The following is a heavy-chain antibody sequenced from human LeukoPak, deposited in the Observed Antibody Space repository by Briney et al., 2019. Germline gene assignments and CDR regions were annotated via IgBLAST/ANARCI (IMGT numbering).Heavy chain of an antibody. V-gene: IGHV3-9*01. CDR2: ISYNSDTI. D-gene: IGHD5-18*01. Sequence: PGGSLRLSCAASVFNFDDYAMHWVRQGPGKGLEWISGISYNSDTIDYADSVKGRFTISRDNAKNTLYLQMNSLRAEDTAVYYCARGVDTAVVTGGYNWFDPWGQGTLVTVSS. CDR3: ARGVDTAVVTGGYNWFDP. CDR1: VFNFDDYA. J-gene: IGHJ5*02.